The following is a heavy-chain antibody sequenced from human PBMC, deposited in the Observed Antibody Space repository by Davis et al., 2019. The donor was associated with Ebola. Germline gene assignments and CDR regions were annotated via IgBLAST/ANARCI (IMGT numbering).Heavy chain of an antibody. J-gene: IGHJ4*02. Sequence: SETLSLTCAVSGGSISSGGYSWSWIRQPPGKGLEWIGYIYHSGSTYYNPSLKSRVTISVDRSKNQFSLRLNSVTAADTALYYCASDYGSGFFDYWGQGTLVTVSS. CDR2: IYHSGST. V-gene: IGHV4-30-2*01. CDR1: GGSISSGGYS. CDR3: ASDYGSGFFDY. D-gene: IGHD3-10*01.